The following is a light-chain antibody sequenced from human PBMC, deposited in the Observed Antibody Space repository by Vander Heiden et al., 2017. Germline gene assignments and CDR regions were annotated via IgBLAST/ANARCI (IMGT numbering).Light chain of an antibody. Sequence: SYELTQPPSVSVSPGQPASLTCSGDKLGDKYACWYQQKPGQSPVLVIYQDSKRPSGIPERFSGSNSGNTATLTISGTQAMDEADYYCQAWDSFVVFGGGTKLTVL. CDR3: QAWDSFVV. J-gene: IGLJ2*01. V-gene: IGLV3-1*01. CDR1: KLGDKY. CDR2: QDS.